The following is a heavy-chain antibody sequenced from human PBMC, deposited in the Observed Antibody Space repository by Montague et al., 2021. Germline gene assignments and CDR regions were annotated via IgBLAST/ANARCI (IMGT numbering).Heavy chain of an antibody. CDR2: MFYGGAT. CDR1: SGSIFHAH. CDR3: AKHDYFVSGISYKGFDP. V-gene: IGHV4-59*08. D-gene: IGHD3-10*01. J-gene: IGHJ5*02. Sequence: SETLSLTCTVSSGSIFHAHWSWVRQPPGKGMEWLWSMFYGGATSNNPSPKSRVTMSIDTTTNQFSLKLSFVTVADTAVYYCAKHDYFVSGISYKGFDPWGQGILVTVSS.